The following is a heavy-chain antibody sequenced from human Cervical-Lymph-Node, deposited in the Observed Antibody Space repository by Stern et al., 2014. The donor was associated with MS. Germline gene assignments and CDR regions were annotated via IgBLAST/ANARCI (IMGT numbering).Heavy chain of an antibody. Sequence: VQLVESGPGLVKPSETLSLTCTVSGGSVSSDAYYWSWIRQSPGKGLEWIGYIYHSGSSSYNPSLKSRVTLSVDTSKNQFSLRLPSVTAADTAVYYCGKQAREWARGTLVTVSS. CDR1: GGSVSSDAYY. CDR3: GKQARE. V-gene: IGHV4-61*08. CDR2: IYHSGSS. J-gene: IGHJ4*02.